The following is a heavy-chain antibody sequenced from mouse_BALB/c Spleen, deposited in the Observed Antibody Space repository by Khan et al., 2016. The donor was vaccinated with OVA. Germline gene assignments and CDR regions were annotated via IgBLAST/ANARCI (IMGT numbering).Heavy chain of an antibody. CDR2: ISYSGNT. Sequence: EVKLLESGPGLVKPSQSLSLTCTVTGYSITSDYAWNWIRQFPGNKLEWMGHISYSGNTKYNPSLKSRISITRDTSKNQFFLQLNSVTTEDTVTYYCARIYGGDFDYWGQGTTLTVSS. CDR3: ARIYGGDFDY. CDR1: GYSITSDYA. D-gene: IGHD1-1*01. V-gene: IGHV3-2*02. J-gene: IGHJ2*01.